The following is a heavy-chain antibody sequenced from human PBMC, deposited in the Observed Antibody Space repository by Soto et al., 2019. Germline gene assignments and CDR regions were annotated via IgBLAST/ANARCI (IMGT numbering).Heavy chain of an antibody. CDR1: GYTFTSYA. CDR2: INAGNGNT. J-gene: IGHJ5*02. V-gene: IGHV1-3*01. Sequence: ASVKVSCKASGYTFTSYAMHWVRQAPGQRLEWMGWINAGNGNTKYSQKFQGRVTITRDTSASTAYMELSSLRSEDTAVYYCARDRRSGRNWFDPWGQGTLVTVSS. CDR3: ARDRRSGRNWFDP.